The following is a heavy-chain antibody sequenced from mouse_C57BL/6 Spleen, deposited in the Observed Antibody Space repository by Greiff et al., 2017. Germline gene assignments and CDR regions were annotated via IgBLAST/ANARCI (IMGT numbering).Heavy chain of an antibody. J-gene: IGHJ1*03. CDR1: GFNIKDYY. CDR2: IDPEDGDT. D-gene: IGHD2-4*01. Sequence: VQLQQSGAELVRPGASVKLSCTASGFNIKDYYMHWVKQRPEQGLEWIGRIDPEDGDTEYAPKFQGKATMTADTSSNTAYLQLSSLTSEDTAVYYCTADDYDGWYFDVWGTGTTVTVSS. CDR3: TADDYDGWYFDV. V-gene: IGHV14-1*01.